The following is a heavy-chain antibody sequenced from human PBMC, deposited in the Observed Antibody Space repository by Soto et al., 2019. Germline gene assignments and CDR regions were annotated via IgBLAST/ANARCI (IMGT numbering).Heavy chain of an antibody. CDR3: ARIRSFYALDV. CDR1: GFTFSSYA. Sequence: GGSLRLSCVASGFTFSSYAMNWVRQAPGRGLEWVSAISGDGAVTYYGDSVKGRFTVSRDNSKNTLFLQMNSLRAEDAAAYYCARIRSFYALDVWGQGTTVTVSS. D-gene: IGHD3-3*01. CDR2: ISGDGAVT. V-gene: IGHV3-23*01. J-gene: IGHJ6*02.